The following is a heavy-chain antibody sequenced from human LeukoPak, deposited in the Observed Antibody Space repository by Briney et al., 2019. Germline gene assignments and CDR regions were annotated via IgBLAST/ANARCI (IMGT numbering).Heavy chain of an antibody. CDR1: GFTFSHAW. D-gene: IGHD3-9*01. J-gene: IGHJ6*03. Sequence: GGSLRLSCAASGFTFSHAWMAWVRQAPGKGLEWVGRIKIATEGGTIDYAAPVQGRFTISRDDSENTLFLDMNRLKVEDTAVYCCATYLRHDIMTGYYFYYYMGVWGKGTTVTVSS. V-gene: IGHV3-15*01. CDR3: ATYLRHDIMTGYYFYYYMGV. CDR2: IKIATEGGTI.